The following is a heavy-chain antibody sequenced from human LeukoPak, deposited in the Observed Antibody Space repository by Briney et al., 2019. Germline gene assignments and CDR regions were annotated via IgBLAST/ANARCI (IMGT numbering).Heavy chain of an antibody. J-gene: IGHJ3*02. V-gene: IGHV4-59*01. CDR3: ARGKYYSDAFDI. CDR1: GGSISSYY. Sequence: SETLSLTCTVSGGSISSYYWSWIRQPPGKGLEWIGYIYYSGSTNHNPSLKSRVTISVDTSKNQFSLKLSSVTAADTAVYYCARGKYYSDAFDIWGQGTMVTVSS. D-gene: IGHD3-10*01. CDR2: IYYSGST.